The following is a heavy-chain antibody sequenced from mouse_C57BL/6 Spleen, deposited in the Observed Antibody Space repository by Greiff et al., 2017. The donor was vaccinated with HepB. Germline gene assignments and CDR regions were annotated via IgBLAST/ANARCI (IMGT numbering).Heavy chain of an antibody. J-gene: IGHJ1*03. V-gene: IGHV5-17*01. CDR2: ISSGSSTI. CDR1: GFTFSDYG. D-gene: IGHD1-1*01. Sequence: EVMLVESGRGLVKPGGSLKLSCAASGFTFSDYGMHWVRQAPEKGLEWVAYISSGSSTIYYADTVKGRFTISRDNAKNTLFLQMTSLRSEDTAMYYCAKGGLRDWYFDVWGTGTTVTVSS. CDR3: AKGGLRDWYFDV.